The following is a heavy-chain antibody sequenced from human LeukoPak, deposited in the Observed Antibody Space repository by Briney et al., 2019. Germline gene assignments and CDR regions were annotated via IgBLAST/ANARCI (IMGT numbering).Heavy chain of an antibody. CDR3: ARSFYNTGGWFDP. D-gene: IGHD3-16*02. V-gene: IGHV3-23*01. CDR2: ISSSGGST. Sequence: GGSLRLSCAASGFTFSSSAMSWVRQAPGKGLEWVSGISSSGGSTYYADSVKGRFTISRDNAKNTVFLQMSSLRAEDTAMYYCARSFYNTGGWFDPWGQGTLVTVSS. CDR1: GFTFSSSA. J-gene: IGHJ5*02.